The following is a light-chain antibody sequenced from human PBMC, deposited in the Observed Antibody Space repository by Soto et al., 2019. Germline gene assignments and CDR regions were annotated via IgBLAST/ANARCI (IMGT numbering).Light chain of an antibody. CDR2: AAS. Sequence: DMEMTQSPSSLSASVGDRFTITCRASQSISNYLNWYQHKPGKVPKLLIYAASSLQSGVPTWFSGSGSGTDFTLTINSLQPEDFATYYCQQSYGTPLTFGGGTKVEIK. CDR1: QSISNY. J-gene: IGKJ4*01. CDR3: QQSYGTPLT. V-gene: IGKV1-39*01.